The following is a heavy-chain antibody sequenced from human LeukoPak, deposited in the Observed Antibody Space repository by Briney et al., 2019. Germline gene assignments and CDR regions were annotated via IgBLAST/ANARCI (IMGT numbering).Heavy chain of an antibody. CDR3: ARLEQWGYFDY. V-gene: IGHV4-59*11. J-gene: IGHJ4*02. D-gene: IGHD6-19*01. CDR1: DDSFSSHY. Sequence: PSETLSLTCAVSDDSFSSHYWTWIRQPPGKGLEWIGYISYIGSTNYNPSLKSRVTISIDTSKNQFSLKLSSVTAADTAVYYCARLEQWGYFDYWGQGTLVTVSS. CDR2: ISYIGST.